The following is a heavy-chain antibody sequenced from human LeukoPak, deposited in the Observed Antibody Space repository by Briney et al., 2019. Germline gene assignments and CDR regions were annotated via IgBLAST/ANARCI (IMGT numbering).Heavy chain of an antibody. CDR1: GFTFSSYS. Sequence: GGSLRLSCAASGFTFSSYSMNWVRQAPGKGLEWVSYISSSSSTIYYADSVKGRFTISRDNAKNSLYLQMNSLRAEDTAVYYCARDRGDAFDIWGQGTMVTVSS. J-gene: IGHJ3*02. D-gene: IGHD3-16*01. CDR2: ISSSSSTI. V-gene: IGHV3-48*01. CDR3: ARDRGDAFDI.